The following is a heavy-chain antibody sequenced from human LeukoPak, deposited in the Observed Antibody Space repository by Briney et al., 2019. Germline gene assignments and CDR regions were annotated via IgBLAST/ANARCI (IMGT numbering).Heavy chain of an antibody. CDR1: GFTFSSYW. V-gene: IGHV3-74*01. CDR2: INSDGSNT. D-gene: IGHD6-19*01. Sequence: PGGSLGLSCAASGFTFSSYWMHWVRQAPGKGLVWVSRINSDGSNTNYADSVKGRFTISRDNAKNTLYLQMNSLRAEDTAVFYCARVRDISGHWGFLDYWGQGTLVTVSS. J-gene: IGHJ4*02. CDR3: ARVRDISGHWGFLDY.